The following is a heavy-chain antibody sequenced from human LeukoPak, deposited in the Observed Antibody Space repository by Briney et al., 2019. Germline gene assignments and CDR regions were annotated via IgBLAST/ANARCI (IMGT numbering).Heavy chain of an antibody. J-gene: IGHJ6*02. CDR3: ARVSTVYVKYYYYGMDV. CDR1: GGSISSGGYS. CDR2: IYHSGST. Sequence: SQTLSLTYAVSGGSISSGGYSWSWIRQPPGKGLEWIGYIYHSGSTYYNPSLKSRVTISVDRSKNQFSLKLSSVTAADTAVYYCARVSTVYVKYYYYGMDVWGQGTTVTVSS. D-gene: IGHD1-14*01. V-gene: IGHV4-30-2*01.